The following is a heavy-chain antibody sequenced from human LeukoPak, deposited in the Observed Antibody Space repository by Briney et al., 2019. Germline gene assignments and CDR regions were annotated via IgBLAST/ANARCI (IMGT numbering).Heavy chain of an antibody. V-gene: IGHV3-23*01. CDR1: GFTFSDYA. CDR3: AKKGCTGATCYMNC. CDR2: ISGSDGST. D-gene: IGHD2-8*02. J-gene: IGHJ4*02. Sequence: GGSLRLSCAASGFTFSDYAMNWVRQAPGKGLEWVSTISGSDGSTYYADSVKGRFTMSRDNSKNTLYLQMNSLRVEDTAVYYCAKKGCTGATCYMNCSGRGTLVTVSA.